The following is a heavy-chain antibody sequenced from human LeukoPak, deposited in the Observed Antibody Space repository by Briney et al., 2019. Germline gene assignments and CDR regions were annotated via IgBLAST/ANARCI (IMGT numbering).Heavy chain of an antibody. V-gene: IGHV1-2*06. J-gene: IGHJ4*02. CDR2: INPNSGAT. CDR3: AKIGSSHDFDY. D-gene: IGHD1-26*01. CDR1: GYTFTVYF. Sequence: GASMTVSCTASGYTFTVYFIHWVRQAPGQGLEWMGRINPNSGATDYAQKFQGRVTMTRDTSISTAYMELSSLKSDDTAVYYCAKIGSSHDFDYWGQGTLITVSS.